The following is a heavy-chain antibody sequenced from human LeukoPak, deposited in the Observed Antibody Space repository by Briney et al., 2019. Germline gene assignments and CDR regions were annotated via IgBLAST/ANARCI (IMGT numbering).Heavy chain of an antibody. CDR3: ARQGDYGGNPFDC. CDR2: ISYDGSNK. D-gene: IGHD4-23*01. Sequence: GGSLRLSCAASGFTFSSYAMHWVRQAPGKGLEWVAVISYDGSNKYYADSVKGRFTISRDNSKNTLYLQMNSLRAEDTAVYYCARQGDYGGNPFDCWGQGTLVTVSS. V-gene: IGHV3-30*04. CDR1: GFTFSSYA. J-gene: IGHJ4*02.